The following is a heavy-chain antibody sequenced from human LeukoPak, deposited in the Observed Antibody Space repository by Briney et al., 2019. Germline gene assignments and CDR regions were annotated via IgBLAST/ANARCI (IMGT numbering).Heavy chain of an antibody. Sequence: PGGSLRLSCAASGFTFSSYSMSWVRQAPGKGLEWVSGISWNSGSIGYADSVKGRFTISRDNAKNSLYLQMNSLRAEDMALYYCAKGTKLDLAAFDIWGQGTMVTVSS. CDR2: ISWNSGSI. CDR1: GFTFSSYS. D-gene: IGHD1-1*01. V-gene: IGHV3-9*03. J-gene: IGHJ3*02. CDR3: AKGTKLDLAAFDI.